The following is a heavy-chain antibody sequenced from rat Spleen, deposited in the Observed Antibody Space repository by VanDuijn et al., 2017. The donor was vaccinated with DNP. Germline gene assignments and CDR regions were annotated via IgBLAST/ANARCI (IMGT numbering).Heavy chain of an antibody. V-gene: IGHV3-3*01. CDR3: ARWPGYNPPYAMDA. CDR1: GYSITSAYR. Sequence: EVQLRESGPGLVKPSQSLSLTCSVTGYSITSAYRWNWIRKFPGNKLEWMGFISSAGNTNYNPSLKSRISITRDTSKNQFFLQVNSVTTEDTATYYCARWPGYNPPYAMDAWGQGTSVTVSS. J-gene: IGHJ4*01. CDR2: ISSAGNT. D-gene: IGHD1-4*01.